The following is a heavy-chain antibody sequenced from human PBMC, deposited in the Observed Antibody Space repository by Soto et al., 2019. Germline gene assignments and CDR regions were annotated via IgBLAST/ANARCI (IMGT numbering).Heavy chain of an antibody. Sequence: SETLSLTCTVSGGSIISSSYYFFCIRQPPWNGLELIGSIYYSGSTYYNPSLKSRVTISVDTSKNQFSLKLSSVTAADTAVYYCAREGQTVTIFGVVTYGPDYWGQGTLVTVSS. V-gene: IGHV4-39*02. D-gene: IGHD3-3*01. CDR2: IYYSGST. CDR1: GGSIISSSYY. J-gene: IGHJ4*02. CDR3: AREGQTVTIFGVVTYGPDY.